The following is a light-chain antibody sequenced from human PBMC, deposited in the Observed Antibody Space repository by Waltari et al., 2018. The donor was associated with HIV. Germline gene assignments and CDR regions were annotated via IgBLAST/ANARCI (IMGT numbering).Light chain of an antibody. CDR3: GTWDTSLSAGV. V-gene: IGLV1-51*01. CDR1: SSTIANNY. Sequence: QSVLTQPPAVSAAPGQTVTISCSGSSSTIANNYVSWSQQLPGTAPKPLIYDNNRRSAGIPDRFSGSKSGTSATLAIAGLQTGDEADYYCGTWDTSLSAGVFGGGTKVTVL. CDR2: DNN. J-gene: IGLJ2*01.